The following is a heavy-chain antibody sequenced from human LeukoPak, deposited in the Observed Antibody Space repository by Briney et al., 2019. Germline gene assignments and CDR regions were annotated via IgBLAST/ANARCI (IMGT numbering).Heavy chain of an antibody. V-gene: IGHV3-53*01. D-gene: IGHD6-19*01. J-gene: IGHJ5*02. CDR2: IYSGGST. Sequence: GGSLRLSCAASGFTVSSNYMSWVRQAPGKGLEWVSVIYSGGSTYYADSVKGRFTISRDNSKNTLYLQMNSLRAEDTAVYYCARKRIAVTGWFDPWGQGTLVTVSS. CDR1: GFTVSSNY. CDR3: ARKRIAVTGWFDP.